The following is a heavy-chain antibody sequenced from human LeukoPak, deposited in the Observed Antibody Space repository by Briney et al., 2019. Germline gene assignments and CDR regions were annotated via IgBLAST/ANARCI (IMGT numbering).Heavy chain of an antibody. D-gene: IGHD2-15*01. CDR3: ARHGYCSGGTCWVN. CDR2: IYYSGTT. CDR1: GGPISSYY. J-gene: IGHJ4*02. Sequence: SETLSLTCTVSGGPISSYYWSWIRQPPGKGLEWIGYIYYSGTTKYNPSLNSRVTILVDTSKNQFSLKLSSVTAADTPVYYCARHGYCSGGTCWVNWGQGTLVTVSS. V-gene: IGHV4-59*08.